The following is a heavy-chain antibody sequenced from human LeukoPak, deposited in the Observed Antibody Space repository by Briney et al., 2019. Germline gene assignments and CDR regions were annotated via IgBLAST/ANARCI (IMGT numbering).Heavy chain of an antibody. J-gene: IGHJ4*02. D-gene: IGHD1-26*01. CDR3: ARRVDSYWFFDY. CDR2: IYPGDPDT. Sequence: NRGESLKISCKGSRYSFTNYWIGWVRQMHGKGLEWMGIIYPGDPDTRYIPSFQGQVTISADKSINTAYLQWSSLKASDTAMYYCARRVDSYWFFDYWGQGTLVTVSS. CDR1: RYSFTNYW. V-gene: IGHV5-51*01.